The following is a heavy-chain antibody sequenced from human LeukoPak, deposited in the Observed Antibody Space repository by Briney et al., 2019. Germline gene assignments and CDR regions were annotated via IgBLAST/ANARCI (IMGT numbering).Heavy chain of an antibody. CDR1: GFTFSSYK. CDR2: IGGFSTFI. CDR3: AGDRGSYPYYYYGMDV. V-gene: IGHV3-21*01. D-gene: IGHD1-26*01. J-gene: IGHJ6*02. Sequence: GGSLRLSCAASGFTFSSYKMNWVRQAPGKGLEWVSSIGGFSTFIYYADSLKGRFTISRDNAKNSLYLQMNSLRAEDTAVYYCAGDRGSYPYYYYGMDVWGQGTTVTVSS.